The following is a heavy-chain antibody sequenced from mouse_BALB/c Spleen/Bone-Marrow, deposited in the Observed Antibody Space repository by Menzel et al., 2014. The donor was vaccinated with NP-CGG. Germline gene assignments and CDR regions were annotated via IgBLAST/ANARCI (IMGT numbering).Heavy chain of an antibody. V-gene: IGHV1-37*01. J-gene: IGHJ2*01. Sequence: EVQLQQSRPELVKPGASVKISCKASGYSFTGYFMNWVKQSHGKSLEWIGRINPYNGDTFYNQKFKGKATLTVDKSSSTPHMELLSLTSEDSAVYYCGRGACYYGSSYYFDYWGQGTTLTVSS. CDR1: GYSFTGYF. D-gene: IGHD1-1*01. CDR2: INPYNGDT. CDR3: GRGACYYGSSYYFDY.